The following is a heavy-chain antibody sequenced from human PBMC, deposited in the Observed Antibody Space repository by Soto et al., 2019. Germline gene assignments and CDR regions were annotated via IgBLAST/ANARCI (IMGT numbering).Heavy chain of an antibody. J-gene: IGHJ6*02. V-gene: IGHV1-18*01. D-gene: IGHD6-6*01. CDR2: ISAYNGNT. CDR3: ARDRTAASSWFYYGMDV. Sequence: QVQLVQSGAEVKKPGASVKVSCKASGYTFTSYGISWVRQAPGQGLEWMGWISAYNGNTNYAQKLKGRVTMTTDTSTSTAYMELRSLRSDDTAVYYCARDRTAASSWFYYGMDVWGQGTTVTVSS. CDR1: GYTFTSYG.